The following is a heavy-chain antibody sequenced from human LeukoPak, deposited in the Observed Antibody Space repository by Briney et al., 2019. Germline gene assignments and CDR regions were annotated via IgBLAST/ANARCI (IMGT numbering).Heavy chain of an antibody. D-gene: IGHD4-17*01. Sequence: GGSLRLSCAASGFTLGNFWMHWVRQAPGKGLVWVSRGDGDGSHSTYADSVKGRFTISRDNAKNTLYLQMNRLTGEDTAVYYCAYSDHFDTWGQGTLVTVSS. CDR2: GDGDGSHS. CDR1: GFTLGNFW. CDR3: AYSDHFDT. V-gene: IGHV3-74*03. J-gene: IGHJ4*02.